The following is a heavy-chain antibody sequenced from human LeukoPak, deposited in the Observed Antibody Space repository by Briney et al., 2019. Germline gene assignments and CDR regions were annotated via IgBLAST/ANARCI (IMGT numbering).Heavy chain of an antibody. V-gene: IGHV3-30*02. CDR2: IRYDGSNK. CDR1: GFTFSSYG. J-gene: IGHJ4*02. CDR3: IVVVPAAIFRRQIFDY. D-gene: IGHD2-2*02. Sequence: SGGSLRLSCAASGFTFSSYGMHWVRQAPGKGLEWVAFIRYDGSNKYYADSVKGQFTISRDNSKNMLYLQMNSLRAEDTAVYYCIVVVPAAIFRRQIFDYWGQGTLVTVSS.